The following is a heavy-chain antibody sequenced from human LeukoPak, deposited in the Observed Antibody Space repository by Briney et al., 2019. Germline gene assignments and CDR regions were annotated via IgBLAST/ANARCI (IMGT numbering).Heavy chain of an antibody. CDR3: ARDLPYCTNGVCYIHNWFDP. D-gene: IGHD2-8*01. J-gene: IGHJ5*02. CDR1: GGSISSYY. V-gene: IGHV4-4*07. Sequence: PSETLSLTCTVSGGSISSYYWSWIRQPAGKGLEWIGRIYTSGSTNYNPSLKSRVTMSVDTSKNQFSLKLSSMTAADTAVYYCARDLPYCTNGVCYIHNWFDPWGQGTLVTVSS. CDR2: IYTSGST.